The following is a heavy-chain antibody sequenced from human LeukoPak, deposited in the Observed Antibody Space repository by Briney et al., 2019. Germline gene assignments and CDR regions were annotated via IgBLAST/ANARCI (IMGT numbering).Heavy chain of an antibody. CDR3: ARGRGKVCDL. V-gene: IGHV4-34*01. D-gene: IGHD4-23*01. J-gene: IGHJ2*01. Sequence: SETLSLTCAVYGGSFSGYYWSWIRRPPGKGLEWIGEINHSGSTNYNPSLKSRVTISVDTSKNQFSLKLSSVTAADTAVYYCARGRGKVCDLWGRGTLVTVSS. CDR2: INHSGST. CDR1: GGSFSGYY.